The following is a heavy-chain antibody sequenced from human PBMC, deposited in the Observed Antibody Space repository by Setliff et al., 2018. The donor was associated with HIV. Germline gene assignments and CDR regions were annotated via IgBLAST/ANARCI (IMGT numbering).Heavy chain of an antibody. V-gene: IGHV1-18*01. J-gene: IGHJ3*02. CDR2: ISGYGNR. CDR1: GYTFNNYG. Sequence: RASVKVSCKASGYTFNNYGVMWVRQAPGQGLEWMGWISGYGNRKYAQKFEGRLTVTTDTSTSTAYMELRTLRSDDTAVYFCASGRGIYGSGALEAYDIWGQGTRVTVSS. CDR3: ASGRGIYGSGALEAYDI. D-gene: IGHD3-10*01.